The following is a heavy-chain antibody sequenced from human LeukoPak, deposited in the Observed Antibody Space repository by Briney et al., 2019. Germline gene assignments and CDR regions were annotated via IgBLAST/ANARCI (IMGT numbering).Heavy chain of an antibody. Sequence: PGGSLRLSCEGSGFTFSYYAVSWVRRAPGKGLEWVSVISNSGGSISYADSVKGRFTISRDSSKNTFYLQMNNVRVEDTAVYYCEGRYSNYICWGQGTLVTVSS. D-gene: IGHD4-11*01. V-gene: IGHV3-23*01. J-gene: IGHJ4*02. CDR3: EGRYSNYIC. CDR2: ISNSGGSI. CDR1: GFTFSYYA.